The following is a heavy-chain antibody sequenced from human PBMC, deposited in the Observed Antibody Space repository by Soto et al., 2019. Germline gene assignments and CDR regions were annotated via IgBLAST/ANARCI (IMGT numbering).Heavy chain of an antibody. D-gene: IGHD2-15*01. CDR3: AKSLETTYCNGGSCYDWGEFFQH. CDR2: ISGSGGIT. J-gene: IGHJ1*01. Sequence: EVQLLESGGGLGQPGGSLRLSCAASGFTFRTYAMSWVRQAPGKGLELVSSISGSGGITNYADSAKGRFTISGDNSKNTLNLQMISLRAEDKAVYYCAKSLETTYCNGGSCYDWGEFFQHLGQGTLVTVSS. CDR1: GFTFRTYA. V-gene: IGHV3-23*01.